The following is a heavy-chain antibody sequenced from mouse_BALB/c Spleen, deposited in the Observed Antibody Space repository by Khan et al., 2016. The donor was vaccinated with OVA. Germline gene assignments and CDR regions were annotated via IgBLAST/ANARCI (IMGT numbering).Heavy chain of an antibody. CDR1: GYTFTTYT. CDR2: INPSNGYT. CDR3: AREGAYYRSDGWFSY. V-gene: IGHV1-4*01. Sequence: VQLVESGAELARPGASVKMSCKASGYTFTTYTMHWVKQRPGQGLEWIGYINPSNGYTNYNQKFKDKSTLTADKSYSTAYMQLSSLTSDYSAVYYCAREGAYYRSDGWFSYWGQGTLVTVSA. D-gene: IGHD2-14*01. J-gene: IGHJ3*01.